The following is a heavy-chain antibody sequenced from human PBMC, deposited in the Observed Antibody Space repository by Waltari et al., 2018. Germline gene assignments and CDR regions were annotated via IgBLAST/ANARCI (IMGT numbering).Heavy chain of an antibody. CDR2: IIPFFGSP. CDR1: GGTFSTYG. Sequence: QVQLLQSGAEVKKPGSSVKLSCQASGGTFSTYGISWVRQAPGQRLEWMGKIIPFFGSPDYAEKFQGRITITADKSTTTTYLELSSLRSDDTAVYYCARIPYYYDKAPLDSWGQGTLVTVSP. V-gene: IGHV1-69*06. J-gene: IGHJ4*02. CDR3: ARIPYYYDKAPLDS. D-gene: IGHD3-22*01.